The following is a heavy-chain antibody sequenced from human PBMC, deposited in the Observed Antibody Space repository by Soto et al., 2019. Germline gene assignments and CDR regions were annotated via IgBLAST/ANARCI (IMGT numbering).Heavy chain of an antibody. J-gene: IGHJ3*02. Sequence: QVQLQESGPGLLKPSQTLSLTCTVSGGSIRSDGYYWTWIRQRPGKGLEWLGYMNYRGITYYNPSLKSRLTRSEDTSKNHFSLNLSSVTAADTAVYYCARDGLSGGDAFDIWGQGTMVVVSS. CDR1: GGSIRSDGYY. D-gene: IGHD3-10*01. CDR2: MNYRGIT. V-gene: IGHV4-31*03. CDR3: ARDGLSGGDAFDI.